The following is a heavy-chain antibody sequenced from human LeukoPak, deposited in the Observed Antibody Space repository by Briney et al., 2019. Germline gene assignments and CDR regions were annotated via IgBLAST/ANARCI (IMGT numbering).Heavy chain of an antibody. D-gene: IGHD1-26*01. Sequence: PSETLSLTCTVSGGSISGGDYYWSWLRQPPGKGLEWVGYIYYSASTYYNPYLKSRVTITVDTSKNRFALKLNSVTAADTAVYYCARDSPVGATRFFDYWGQGTLVTVSS. CDR1: GGSISGGDYY. CDR2: IYYSAST. CDR3: ARDSPVGATRFFDY. V-gene: IGHV4-30-4*08. J-gene: IGHJ4*02.